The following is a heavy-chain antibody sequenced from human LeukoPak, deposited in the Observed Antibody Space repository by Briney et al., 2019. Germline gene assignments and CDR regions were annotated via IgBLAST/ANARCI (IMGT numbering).Heavy chain of an antibody. Sequence: ASVKVSCKASGYTFTSYGISWVRQAPGQGLEWMGWISAYNGNTNYAQKLQGRVTMTTDTSTSTAYMELSSLRSEDTAVYYCARAYSSSWYWNWFDPWGQGTLVTVSS. CDR1: GYTFTSYG. J-gene: IGHJ5*02. D-gene: IGHD6-13*01. CDR3: ARAYSSSWYWNWFDP. CDR2: ISAYNGNT. V-gene: IGHV1-18*01.